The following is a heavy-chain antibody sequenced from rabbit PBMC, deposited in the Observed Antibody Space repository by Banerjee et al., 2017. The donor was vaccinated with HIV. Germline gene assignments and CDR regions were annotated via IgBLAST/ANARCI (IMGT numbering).Heavy chain of an antibody. CDR3: ARDVVVAGGGYGL. CDR2: IDPVFGRT. J-gene: IGHJ4*01. D-gene: IGHD4-1*01. CDR1: GFDLSSYA. Sequence: QLVESGGGLVTLGGSLKLSCKAFGFDLSSYAMNWVRQAPGKGLEWIGYIDPVFGRTYYATWVNGRFTISSHNAQNTLYLQLNSLTAADTATYFCARDVVVAGGGYGLWGQGTLVTVS. V-gene: IGHV1S7*01.